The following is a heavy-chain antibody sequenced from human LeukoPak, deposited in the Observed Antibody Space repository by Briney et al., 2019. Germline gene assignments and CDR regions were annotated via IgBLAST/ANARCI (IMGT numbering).Heavy chain of an antibody. V-gene: IGHV3-21*01. Sequence: PGGSLRLPCAASGFTFSSYSMNWVRQAPGRGLEWVSSISSSSSYIYYADSVKGRFTISRDNAKNSLYLQMNSLRAEDTAVYYCARDLGIVVVPAAFDIWGQGTMVTVSS. CDR3: ARDLGIVVVPAAFDI. CDR2: ISSSSSYI. CDR1: GFTFSSYS. D-gene: IGHD2-2*01. J-gene: IGHJ3*02.